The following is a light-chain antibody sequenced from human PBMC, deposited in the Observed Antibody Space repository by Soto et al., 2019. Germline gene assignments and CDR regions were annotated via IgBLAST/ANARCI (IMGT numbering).Light chain of an antibody. J-gene: IGLJ1*01. Sequence: QSALTQPRSVSGSPGQSVTISCTGTTSDVGDYNDVSWYKQHPGKAPKLIIFDVSKRPSGVPDRFSGSKSGNPASLTISGLQAGDEADYYCCSYAATYTLVFGSGTKLTVL. CDR1: TSDVGDYND. CDR3: CSYAATYTLV. V-gene: IGLV2-11*01. CDR2: DVS.